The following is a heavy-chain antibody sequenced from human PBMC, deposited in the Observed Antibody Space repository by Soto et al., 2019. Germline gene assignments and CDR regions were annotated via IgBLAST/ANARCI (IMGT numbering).Heavy chain of an antibody. CDR2: IYYSGST. CDR3: ARFLPYDSSGYYYSRYNWFDP. Sequence: PSETLSLTCTVSGGSISSGGYYWSWIRQHPGKGPEWIGYIYYSGSTYYNPSLKSRVTISVDTSKNQFSLKLSSVTAADTAVYYCARFLPYDSSGYYYSRYNWFDPWGQGTLVTVSS. D-gene: IGHD3-22*01. CDR1: GGSISSGGYY. J-gene: IGHJ5*02. V-gene: IGHV4-31*03.